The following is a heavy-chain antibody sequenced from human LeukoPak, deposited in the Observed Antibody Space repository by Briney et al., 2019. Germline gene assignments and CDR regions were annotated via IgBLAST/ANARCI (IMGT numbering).Heavy chain of an antibody. V-gene: IGHV1-18*01. Sequence: GASVKVSXKASGYTFTSYGISWVRQAPGQGLEWMGWISAYNGNTNYAQKLQGRVTMTTDTSTSTAYMELRSLRSDDAAVYYCARVSYGYYWFDPWGQGTLVTVSS. J-gene: IGHJ5*02. CDR2: ISAYNGNT. D-gene: IGHD5-18*01. CDR1: GYTFTSYG. CDR3: ARVSYGYYWFDP.